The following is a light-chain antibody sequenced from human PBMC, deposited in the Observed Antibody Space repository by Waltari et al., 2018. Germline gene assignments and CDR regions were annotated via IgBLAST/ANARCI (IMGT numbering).Light chain of an antibody. CDR1: SSDVGGYNY. Sequence: QSALTQPPSASGSPGQSVTISCTGTSSDVGGYNYVSWYQQHPGKAPKVMIFEFRKRPSGVPDRFSGSKSGNTASLTVSGLQAEDEADYFCSSYAGSDNPNVVFGGGTKLIVL. J-gene: IGLJ2*01. CDR2: EFR. V-gene: IGLV2-8*01. CDR3: SSYAGSDNPNVV.